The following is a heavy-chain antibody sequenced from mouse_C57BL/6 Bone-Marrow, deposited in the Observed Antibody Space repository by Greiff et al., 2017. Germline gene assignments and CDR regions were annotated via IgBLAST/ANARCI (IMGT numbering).Heavy chain of an antibody. D-gene: IGHD2-4*01. Sequence: EVKLQQSGPELVKPGASVKISCKASGYTFTDYYMNWVKQSHGKSLEWIGDINPNNGGTSYNQKFKGKATLTVDKSSSTAYMELRSLTSEDSAVYDCASKIYYDYGWFAYRGQGTLVTVSA. J-gene: IGHJ3*01. CDR2: INPNNGGT. V-gene: IGHV1-26*01. CDR1: GYTFTDYY. CDR3: ASKIYYDYGWFAY.